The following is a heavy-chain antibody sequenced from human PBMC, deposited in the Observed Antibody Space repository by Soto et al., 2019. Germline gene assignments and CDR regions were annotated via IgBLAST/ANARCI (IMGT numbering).Heavy chain of an antibody. Sequence: QVQLQESGPGLVKPSQTLSLTCTVSGGSISSGGYYWSWIRQHPGKGLEWIGYIYYSGSTYYNPSLMSRVTIAVDTSKNQFSLKLSSVTAADTAVYYCARDFSGSVNWFDPWGQGTLVTVSS. D-gene: IGHD3-10*01. CDR3: ARDFSGSVNWFDP. J-gene: IGHJ5*02. CDR2: IYYSGST. CDR1: GGSISSGGYY. V-gene: IGHV4-31*03.